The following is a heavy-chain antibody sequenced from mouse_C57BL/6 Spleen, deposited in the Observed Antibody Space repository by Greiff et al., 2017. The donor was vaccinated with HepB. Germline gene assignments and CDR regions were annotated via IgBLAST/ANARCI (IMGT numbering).Heavy chain of an antibody. CDR2: IDPNSGGT. V-gene: IGHV1-72*01. CDR3: ASEGTTVVATRYFDV. J-gene: IGHJ1*03. CDR1: GYTFTSYW. D-gene: IGHD1-1*01. Sequence: VQLQQSGAELVKPGASVKLSCKASGYTFTSYWMHWVKQRPGRGLEWIGRIDPNSGGTKYNEKFKSKATLTVDKPSSTAYMQLSSLTSEDSAVYYCASEGTTVVATRYFDVWGTGTTVTVSS.